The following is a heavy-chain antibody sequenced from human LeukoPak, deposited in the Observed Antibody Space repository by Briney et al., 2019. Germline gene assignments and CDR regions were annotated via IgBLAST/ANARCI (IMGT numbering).Heavy chain of an antibody. CDR3: ARHDQRYILTGLPFSL. V-gene: IGHV4-34*01. CDR2: INHSGST. J-gene: IGHJ4*02. CDR1: GGSFSGYY. Sequence: SETLSLTCAVYGGSFSGYYWSWIRQPPGKGLEWIGEINHSGSTNYNPSLKSRVTISVDTSKNQFSLKLSSVTAADTAVYYCARHDQRYILTGLPFSLWGQGTLVTVSS. D-gene: IGHD3-9*01.